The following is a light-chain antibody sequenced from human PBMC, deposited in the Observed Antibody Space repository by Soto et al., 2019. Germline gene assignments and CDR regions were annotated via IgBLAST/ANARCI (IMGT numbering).Light chain of an antibody. J-gene: IGKJ1*01. CDR2: DVS. V-gene: IGKV3-20*01. CDR1: RSLSSTS. CDR3: QPYGSSPRT. Sequence: EIVLTQSPGTLSLSPGERAALSCRASRSLSSTSLAWYQQRPGQAPRLLIYDVSSRATGIPDRFSGSGSGTDFTLTINRLEPDDFAVYYCQPYGSSPRTFGQGTKV.